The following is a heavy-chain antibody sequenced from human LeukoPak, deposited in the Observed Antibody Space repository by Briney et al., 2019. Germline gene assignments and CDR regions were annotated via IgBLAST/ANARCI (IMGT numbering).Heavy chain of an antibody. J-gene: IGHJ4*02. CDR3: ARGNYYDSSGYTPRLSTFDY. Sequence: LETLSLTCTVSGGSISSYYWSWIRQPPGKGLEWIGYIYYSGSTNYNPSLKSRVTISVDTSKNQFSLKLSSVTAADTAVYYCARGNYYDSSGYTPRLSTFDYWGQGTLVTVSS. V-gene: IGHV4-59*01. CDR1: GGSISSYY. CDR2: IYYSGST. D-gene: IGHD3-22*01.